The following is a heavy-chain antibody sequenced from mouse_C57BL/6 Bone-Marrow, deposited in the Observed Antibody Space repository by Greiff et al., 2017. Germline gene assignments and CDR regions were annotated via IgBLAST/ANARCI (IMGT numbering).Heavy chain of an antibody. V-gene: IGHV1-62-2*01. CDR1: GYTFTEYT. CDR3: ARHGGYSNYLRGAMDY. D-gene: IGHD2-5*01. Sequence: QVQLKESGAELVKPGASVKLSCKASGYTFTEYTIHWVKQRSGQGLEWIGWFYPGSGSIKYNEKFKDKATLTADKSSSTVYMELSRLTSEDSAVYFCARHGGYSNYLRGAMDYWGQGTSVTVSS. CDR2: FYPGSGSI. J-gene: IGHJ4*01.